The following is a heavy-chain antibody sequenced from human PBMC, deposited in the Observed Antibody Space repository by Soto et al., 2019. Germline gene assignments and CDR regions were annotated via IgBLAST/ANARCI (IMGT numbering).Heavy chain of an antibody. CDR3: ARDGSLWDTAMVARTYYYYGMDV. CDR1: GGSISSSSYY. Sequence: SETLSLTCTVSGGSISSSSYYWGWIRQPPGKGLEWIGSIYYSGSTYYNPSLKSRVTISVDTSKNQFSLKLSSVTAADTAVYYCARDGSLWDTAMVARTYYYYGMDVWGQGTTVTVSS. D-gene: IGHD5-18*01. J-gene: IGHJ6*02. CDR2: IYYSGST. V-gene: IGHV4-39*07.